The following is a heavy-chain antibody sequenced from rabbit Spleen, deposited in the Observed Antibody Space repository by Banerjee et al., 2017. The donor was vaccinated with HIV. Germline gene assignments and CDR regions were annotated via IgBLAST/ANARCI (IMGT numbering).Heavy chain of an antibody. D-gene: IGHD6-1*01. J-gene: IGHJ4*01. CDR1: GFSFSSSYW. V-gene: IGHV1S40*01. CDR2: IYGGSSGAT. CDR3: ARGSGGGVDGWVDYFDL. Sequence: QSLEESGGDLVKPGGSLTLTCTASGFSFSSSYWIYWVRQAPGKGLEWIACIYGGSSGATHYASWAKGRFTISKTSSTTVTLQMTSLTAADTATYFCARGSGGGVDGWVDYFDLWGQGTLVTVS.